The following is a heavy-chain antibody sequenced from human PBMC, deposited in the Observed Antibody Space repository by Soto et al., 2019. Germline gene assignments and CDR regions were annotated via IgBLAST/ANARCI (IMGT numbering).Heavy chain of an antibody. V-gene: IGHV3-30-3*01. CDR2: ISYDGSNK. CDR1: GFNFSNYA. D-gene: IGHD6-13*01. J-gene: IGHJ4*02. Sequence: QVQLVESGGGVVQPGKSLRLSCAASGFNFSNYAMHWVRQAPGKGLVWVAIISYDGSNKYYADSVKGRFTISRDNSKNTLYLQMNSLRAEDTAMFYCARDLSTKVAAGMFGRSTGWGQGTLVTVSS. CDR3: ARDLSTKVAAGMFGRSTG.